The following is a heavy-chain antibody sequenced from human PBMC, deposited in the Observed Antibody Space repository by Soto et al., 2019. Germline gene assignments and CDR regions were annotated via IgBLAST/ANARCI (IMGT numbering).Heavy chain of an antibody. CDR1: GDSIRKYY. Sequence: WETLSLTCTVSGDSIRKYYWSWIRQPPGKGLEWIGYIYCTGSTNYNPSLMSRVTLSVDTSKNQFSLKLRSVTAADTAMYYCARDLNIAFPPYNWFDPCGQGTLLTVSS. V-gene: IGHV4-59*01. D-gene: IGHD5-12*01. CDR2: IYCTGST. J-gene: IGHJ5*02. CDR3: ARDLNIAFPPYNWFDP.